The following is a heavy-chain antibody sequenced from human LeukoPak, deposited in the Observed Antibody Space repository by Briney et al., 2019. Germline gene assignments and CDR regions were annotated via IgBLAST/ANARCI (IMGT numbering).Heavy chain of an antibody. CDR3: ARKNGMDV. Sequence: GGSLRLSCAASGFTFDDYAMHWVRQAPGKGLEWVSGISWNSGSIGYADSVKGRFTISRDNAKNSLYLQMNSLRAEDTAVYYCARKNGMDVWGQGTTVTVSS. J-gene: IGHJ6*02. V-gene: IGHV3-9*01. CDR1: GFTFDDYA. CDR2: ISWNSGSI.